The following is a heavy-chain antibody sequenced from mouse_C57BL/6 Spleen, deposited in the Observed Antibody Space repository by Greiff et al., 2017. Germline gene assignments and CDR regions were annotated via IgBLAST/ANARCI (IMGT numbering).Heavy chain of an antibody. CDR3: ARGYSSSYRNYAMDY. D-gene: IGHD1-1*01. CDR1: GYAFSSSW. Sequence: VQLQESGPELVKPGASVKISCKASGYAFSSSWMTWVKQRPGQGLEWIGRIYPGDGGTNYNGKFKGKATLTADKSSSTAYMQLSSLTSEDSAVYVCARGYSSSYRNYAMDYWGQGTSVTVSS. CDR2: IYPGDGGT. V-gene: IGHV1-82*01. J-gene: IGHJ4*01.